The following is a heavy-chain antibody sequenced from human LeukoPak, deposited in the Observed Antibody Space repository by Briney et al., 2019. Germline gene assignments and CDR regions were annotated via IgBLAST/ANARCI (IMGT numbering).Heavy chain of an antibody. CDR3: ARHFGLNWFDP. CDR2: IYHSGST. Sequence: SQTLSLTCTVSGYSISSGYYWGWIRQPPGKGLEWIGSIYHSGSTYYNPSLKSRVTISVDTSKNQFSLKLSSVTAADTAVYYCARHFGLNWFDPWGQGTLVTVSS. D-gene: IGHD3/OR15-3a*01. CDR1: GYSISSGYY. J-gene: IGHJ5*02. V-gene: IGHV4-38-2*02.